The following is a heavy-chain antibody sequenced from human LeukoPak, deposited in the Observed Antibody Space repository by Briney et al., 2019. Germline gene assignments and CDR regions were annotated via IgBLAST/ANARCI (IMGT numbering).Heavy chain of an antibody. CDR3: AKDYLPSSSGSYFDY. CDR1: GSTFSGYA. CDR2: ISGSGGST. D-gene: IGHD3-10*01. J-gene: IGHJ4*02. V-gene: IGHV3-23*01. Sequence: GGSLRLSCAASGSTFSGYAMNWVRQAPGKGLEWVSAISGSGGSTYYADSVKGRFTISRDNSKNTLYLQMNSLRAEDTAVYYCAKDYLPSSSGSYFDYWGQGTLVTVSS.